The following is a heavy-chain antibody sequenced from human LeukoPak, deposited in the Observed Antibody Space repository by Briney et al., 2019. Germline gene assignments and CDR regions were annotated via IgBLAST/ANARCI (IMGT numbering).Heavy chain of an antibody. CDR1: GFTFTSYA. V-gene: IGHV3-53*01. J-gene: IGHJ4*02. CDR2: IYSGGST. Sequence: GGSLRLSCAASGFTFTSYAMNWVRQAPGKGLEWVSIIYSGGSTYYADSVKGRFTISRDNSKNTLYLQMNSLRAEDTAVYYCARVTPGNYFDYWGQGTLVTVSS. CDR3: ARVTPGNYFDY.